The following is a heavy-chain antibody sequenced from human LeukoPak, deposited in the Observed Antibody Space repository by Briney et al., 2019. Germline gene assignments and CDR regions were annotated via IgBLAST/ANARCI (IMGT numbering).Heavy chain of an antibody. CDR2: IGTTGDT. V-gene: IGHV3-13*04. CDR3: TRAAGEFGYAFHI. D-gene: IGHD3-10*01. CDR1: GFTFSGYD. J-gene: IGHJ3*02. Sequence: GGSLRLSCAASGFTFSGYDIHWVRQAPGKGLEWVSAIGTTGDTYYADSVKGRFTISRENAKNSLYLQMNSLRAGDTAVYYCTRAAGEFGYAFHIWGQGTMVTVSS.